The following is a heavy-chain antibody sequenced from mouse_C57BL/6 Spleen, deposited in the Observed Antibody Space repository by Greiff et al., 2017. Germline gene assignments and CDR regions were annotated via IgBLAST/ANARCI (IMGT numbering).Heavy chain of an antibody. J-gene: IGHJ3*01. Sequence: QVQLQQPGAELVKPGASVKLSCKASGYTFTSYWMQWVKQRPGQGLEWIGEIDPSDSYTNYNQKFKGKATLTVDTSSSTAYMQLSSLTSEDSAVYYCARRNYDYDVWFAYWGQGTLVTVSA. CDR1: GYTFTSYW. CDR2: IDPSDSYT. D-gene: IGHD2-4*01. V-gene: IGHV1-50*01. CDR3: ARRNYDYDVWFAY.